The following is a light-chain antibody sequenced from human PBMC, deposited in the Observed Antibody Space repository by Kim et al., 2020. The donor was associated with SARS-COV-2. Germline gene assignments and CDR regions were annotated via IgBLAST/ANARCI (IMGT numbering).Light chain of an antibody. Sequence: GSPGQTASITCSGDKLGDKYACWYQQKPGQSPILVIYQDSKRPSGIPERFSGSNSGNTATLTISGTQAMDEADYYCQAWDSSTVVFGGGTQLTVL. CDR3: QAWDSSTVV. J-gene: IGLJ2*01. CDR2: QDS. CDR1: KLGDKY. V-gene: IGLV3-1*01.